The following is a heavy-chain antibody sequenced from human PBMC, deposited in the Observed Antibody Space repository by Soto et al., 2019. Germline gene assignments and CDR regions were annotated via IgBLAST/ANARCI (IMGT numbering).Heavy chain of an antibody. CDR3: ARHGYSYGVGYFDF. D-gene: IGHD5-18*01. Sequence: EVQLVESGGGLVQPGGSLRLSCAASGFTVSSNYMSWVRQAPGKGLEWVSVIYSGGSAYYADSVKGRFTIPRDNSRNTLSLQVTSLSAGDTAGYYCARHGYSYGVGYFDFWGQGTLVSVSS. CDR1: GFTVSSNY. CDR2: IYSGGSA. V-gene: IGHV3-66*04. J-gene: IGHJ4*02.